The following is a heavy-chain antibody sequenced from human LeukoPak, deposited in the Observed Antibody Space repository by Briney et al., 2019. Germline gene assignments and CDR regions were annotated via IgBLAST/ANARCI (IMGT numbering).Heavy chain of an antibody. D-gene: IGHD2-15*01. V-gene: IGHV4-59*01. CDR1: GVSISSSY. Sequence: SETLSLTCAVSGVSISSSYWSWVRQPPGKGLEWIGYISYRGTTKYNPSLKSRVTISLDTSKNQDSLNLSSVTAADTAVYYCARDPGSCSGGSCSFYWYFDLWGRGTLVTVSS. CDR2: ISYRGTT. J-gene: IGHJ2*01. CDR3: ARDPGSCSGGSCSFYWYFDL.